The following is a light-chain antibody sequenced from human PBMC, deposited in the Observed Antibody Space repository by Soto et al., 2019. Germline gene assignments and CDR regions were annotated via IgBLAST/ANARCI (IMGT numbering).Light chain of an antibody. CDR3: QQYRGSPPLT. V-gene: IGKV3-20*01. Sequence: VLTQSPGILSASQGERVTLSCRAIQSVTRSYLAWYQQKPGQAPRLLISGSSNRATGIPDRFSGFGSGTDFTLTISRLEPEDFAVYYCQQYRGSPPLTFGGGTKVDIK. CDR2: GSS. CDR1: QSVTRSY. J-gene: IGKJ4*01.